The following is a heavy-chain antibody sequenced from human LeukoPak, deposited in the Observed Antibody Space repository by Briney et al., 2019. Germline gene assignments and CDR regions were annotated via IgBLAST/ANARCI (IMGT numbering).Heavy chain of an antibody. CDR3: AREVVTALFDY. J-gene: IGHJ4*02. Sequence: SETLSLTCTVSGGSISSYYWSWIRQPPGKGLEWIGYIYYSGSTNYNPSLKSRVTISVDTPKNQFSLKLSSVTAADTAVYYCAREVVTALFDYWGQGTLVTASS. CDR2: IYYSGST. D-gene: IGHD2-21*02. V-gene: IGHV4-59*01. CDR1: GGSISSYY.